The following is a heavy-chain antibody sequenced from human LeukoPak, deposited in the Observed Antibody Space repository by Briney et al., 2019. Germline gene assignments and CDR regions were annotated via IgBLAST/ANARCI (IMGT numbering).Heavy chain of an antibody. CDR1: GGSISSGGHY. Sequence: SETLSLTCAVSGGSISSGGHYWSWVRQPPGEGLEWIGYISHSGSTYFNPSLRSRVTISVDRSKNLFSLNLNSVTAADTAIYYCATVAFSYRSGSSYYYYMDVWGRGTTVTVSS. J-gene: IGHJ6*03. CDR3: ATVAFSYRSGSSYYYYMDV. D-gene: IGHD5-18*01. CDR2: ISHSGST. V-gene: IGHV4-30-2*01.